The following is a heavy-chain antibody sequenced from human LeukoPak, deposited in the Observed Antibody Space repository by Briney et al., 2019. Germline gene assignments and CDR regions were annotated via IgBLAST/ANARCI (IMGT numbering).Heavy chain of an antibody. Sequence: PGWSLRLSCAASGFTFSSYAMSWVRQAPGKGLEWVSAISGSGGSTYYADSVKGRLSISRDNSKNTLYLQINSLRAEDTAMFYCAKSMSTAYRGFFDYWGQGTLVSVSS. J-gene: IGHJ4*02. V-gene: IGHV3-23*01. CDR2: ISGSGGST. CDR3: AKSMSTAYRGFFDY. CDR1: GFTFSSYA. D-gene: IGHD5-18*01.